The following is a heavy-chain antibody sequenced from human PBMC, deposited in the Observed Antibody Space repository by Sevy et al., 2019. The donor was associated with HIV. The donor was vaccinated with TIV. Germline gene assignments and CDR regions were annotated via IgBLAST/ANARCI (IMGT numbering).Heavy chain of an antibody. J-gene: IGHJ6*02. D-gene: IGHD4-17*01. Sequence: QLGGSLRLSCAASGLAFSNYYAMHWVRQAPGKGLEWVALISYDGSDKYYADSVKGRFTISRDNFKNTLYLQMNSLTTEDTAVYYCARPRANYVDHYFFYAMDVWGQGTTVTVSS. CDR3: ARPRANYVDHYFFYAMDV. CDR2: ISYDGSDK. CDR1: GLAFSNYYA. V-gene: IGHV3-30-3*01.